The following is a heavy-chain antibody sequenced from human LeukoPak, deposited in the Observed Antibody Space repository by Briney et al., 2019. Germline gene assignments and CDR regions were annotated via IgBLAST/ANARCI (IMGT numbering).Heavy chain of an antibody. Sequence: PSETLSLTCTVSSGSISSYYWSWIRQPAGKGLEWIGRIYTSGSTNYNPSLKSRVTMSVDTSKNQFSLKLSSVTAADTAVYYCARDQYYYGSGSYSTMGAFDIWGQGTMVTVSS. V-gene: IGHV4-4*07. D-gene: IGHD3-10*01. CDR1: SGSISSYY. CDR2: IYTSGST. J-gene: IGHJ3*02. CDR3: ARDQYYYGSGSYSTMGAFDI.